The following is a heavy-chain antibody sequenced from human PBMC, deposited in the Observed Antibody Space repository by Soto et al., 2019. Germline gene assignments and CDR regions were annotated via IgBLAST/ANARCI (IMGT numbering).Heavy chain of an antibody. CDR1: GFTFSTYA. CDR2: ISAGGGGT. D-gene: IGHD3-10*01. CDR3: AKERDYYAFDY. Sequence: EVQLLESGGGLVQPGGSLRLSCAASGFTFSTYAMSWVRQAPGKGLEWVSGISAGGGGTYYADSVKGRFTISRDNSKNTLYRQMNSLRAEDTAVYYCAKERDYYAFDYWGQGTLVTVSS. J-gene: IGHJ4*02. V-gene: IGHV3-23*01.